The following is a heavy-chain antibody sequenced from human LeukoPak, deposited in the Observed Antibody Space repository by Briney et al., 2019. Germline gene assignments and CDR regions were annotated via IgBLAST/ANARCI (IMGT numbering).Heavy chain of an antibody. Sequence: GGSLRLSCAASGFTFSNAWMSWVRQGPGKGLEWVGRIKSKTDGETTDYAAPVKGRFTISRDDSKNTLYLQMNSLKTEDTAVYYCTTDYLYSRDASGELWGQGALVTVSS. V-gene: IGHV3-15*05. D-gene: IGHD6-13*01. CDR3: TTDYLYSRDASGEL. J-gene: IGHJ4*02. CDR1: GFTFSNAW. CDR2: IKSKTDGETT.